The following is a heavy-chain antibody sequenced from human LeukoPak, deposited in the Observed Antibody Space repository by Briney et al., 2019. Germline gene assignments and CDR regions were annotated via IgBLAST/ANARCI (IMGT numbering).Heavy chain of an antibody. CDR3: ARVGYDYVWGSFRGPIDS. D-gene: IGHD3-16*02. CDR1: GYNFNNYW. V-gene: IGHV5-51*01. J-gene: IGHJ4*02. CDR2: IYPGDSDA. Sequence: GESLKISCQGSGYNFNNYWIAWVRQMPGKGLEWMGIIYPGDSDARYKLSFQGQVSMSADKSISTVCMQWSSLEASDSAIYYCARVGYDYVWGSFRGPIDSWGQGTLVTVSS.